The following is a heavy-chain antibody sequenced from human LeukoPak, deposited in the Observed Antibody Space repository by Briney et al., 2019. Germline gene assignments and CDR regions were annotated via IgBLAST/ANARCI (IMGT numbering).Heavy chain of an antibody. V-gene: IGHV1-8*02. D-gene: IGHD2-2*01. CDR2: MNPNSGDT. CDR1: GYTFTGYY. CDR3: ARGVPRYCRSPGRATADICGVY. Sequence: ASVKVSCKASGYTFTGYYMHWVRQAPGQGLEWMGWMNPNSGDTGYAQKFQGRVTMTRSTSISTAYMELSSLRSEDTAVYYCARGVPRYCRSPGRATADICGVYWGQGTLVTVSS. J-gene: IGHJ4*02.